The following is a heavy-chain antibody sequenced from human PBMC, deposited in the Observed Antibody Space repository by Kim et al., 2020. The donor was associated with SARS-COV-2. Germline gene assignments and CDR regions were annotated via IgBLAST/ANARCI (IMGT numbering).Heavy chain of an antibody. CDR2: IDPTDSYT. Sequence: GESLKISCQGSGYNFSTHWISWVRQSPGRGLEWMGRIDPTDSYTNYSPSFQGHVTISVDKSVSTAFLQWTRLKTSDTAIYYCETEPCFGSTSPAAGGPGTRVTV. CDR1: GYNFSTHW. CDR3: ETEPCFGSTSPAA. D-gene: IGHD3-10*01. J-gene: IGHJ4*02. V-gene: IGHV5-10-1*01.